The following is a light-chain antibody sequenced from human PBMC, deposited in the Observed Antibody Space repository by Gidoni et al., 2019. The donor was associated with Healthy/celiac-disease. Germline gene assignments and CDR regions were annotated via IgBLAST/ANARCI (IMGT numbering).Light chain of an antibody. CDR1: QGISSY. CDR2: AAS. V-gene: IGKV1-39*01. Sequence: IQMTQSPSSLSASVGDRVPITCRASQGISSYLNWYQQKPGKAPQPLIYAASSLQSGVPSRFSGSGSGTDFTLTISSLQHEDFATYYCQQSYSNPQTFGQGTKVEIK. CDR3: QQSYSNPQT. J-gene: IGKJ1*01.